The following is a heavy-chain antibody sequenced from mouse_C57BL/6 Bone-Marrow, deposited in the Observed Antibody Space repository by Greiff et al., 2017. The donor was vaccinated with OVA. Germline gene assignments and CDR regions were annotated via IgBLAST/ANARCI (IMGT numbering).Heavy chain of an antibody. V-gene: IGHV1-54*01. Sequence: QVQLQQSGAELVRPGTSVKVSCKASGYAFTNYLIEWVKQRPGQGLEWIGVINPGSGGTNYNEKFKGKATLTADKSSSTAYMQLSSLTSEDSAVYFCERDGNYAWDYYAMDHWGQGNPVIVSS. D-gene: IGHD2-1*01. CDR1: GYAFTNYL. J-gene: IGHJ4*01. CDR2: INPGSGGT. CDR3: ERDGNYAWDYYAMDH.